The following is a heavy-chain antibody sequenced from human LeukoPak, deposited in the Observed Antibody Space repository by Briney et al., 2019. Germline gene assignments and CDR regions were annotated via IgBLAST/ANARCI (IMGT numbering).Heavy chain of an antibody. Sequence: PAGGSLRLSCAVSGITLSNYGMSWVRQAPGKGLEWVAGISDSGGRTNYADSVKGRFTISRDNAKNTLYLQMNSLRAEDTAVYFCAKRGVVIRVILVGFHKEAYYFDSWGQGVLVTVSS. CDR1: GITLSNYG. CDR2: ISDSGGRT. D-gene: IGHD3-22*01. J-gene: IGHJ4*02. CDR3: AKRGVVIRVILVGFHKEAYYFDS. V-gene: IGHV3-23*01.